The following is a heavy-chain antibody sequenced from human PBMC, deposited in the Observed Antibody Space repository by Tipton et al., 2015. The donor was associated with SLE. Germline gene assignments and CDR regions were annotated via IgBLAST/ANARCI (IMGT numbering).Heavy chain of an antibody. D-gene: IGHD1-26*01. CDR2: ISTSSYYT. Sequence: SLRLSCAASGFTFSSYNMNWVRQAPGKGLEWVSSISTSSYYTYYADSVKGRFTISRDNAKNSLYLQTNSLRAEDTAVYYCARDFGSYPDPFDYWGQGTPVTVSS. V-gene: IGHV3-21*04. CDR1: GFTFSSYN. CDR3: ARDFGSYPDPFDY. J-gene: IGHJ4*02.